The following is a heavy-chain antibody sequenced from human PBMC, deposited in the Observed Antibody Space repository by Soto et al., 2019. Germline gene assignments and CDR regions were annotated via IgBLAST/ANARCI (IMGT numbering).Heavy chain of an antibody. V-gene: IGHV1-2*04. D-gene: IGHD3-3*01. CDR1: GYTFTGYY. J-gene: IGHJ5*02. CDR3: ARDNRERYYDFWSAKNWFDP. Sequence: QVQLVQSGAEVKKPGASVKVSCKASGYTFTGYYIHWVRQAPGQGLEWMGWINPNSGGTNYAQKFQGWVTMTRDTSISTAYMELSRLRSDDTAVYYCARDNRERYYDFWSAKNWFDPWGQGTLVTVSS. CDR2: INPNSGGT.